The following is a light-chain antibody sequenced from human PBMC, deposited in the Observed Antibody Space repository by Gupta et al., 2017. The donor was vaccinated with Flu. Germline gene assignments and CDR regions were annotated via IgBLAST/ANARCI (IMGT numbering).Light chain of an antibody. J-gene: IGKJ5*01. Sequence: GTLPLSPGEQATRSCRARQTVRSNSLAWYQQKPGQAPRLLIYAASTRAYGIPDRFSGSGSRTEFTLTISKLEPEDFAVYYCQHDCHSQITFGQRTLMDIK. CDR3: QHDCHSQIT. CDR2: AAS. V-gene: IGKV3-20*01. CDR1: QTVRSNS.